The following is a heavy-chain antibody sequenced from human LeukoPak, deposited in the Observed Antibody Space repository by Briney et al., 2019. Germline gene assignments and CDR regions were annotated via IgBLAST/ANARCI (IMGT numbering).Heavy chain of an antibody. CDR1: GYTFTSYY. Sequence: GASVKVSCKASGYTFTSYYMHWVRQAPGQGLEWMGIINPSGGSTSYAQKFQGRVTMTRDTSTDTAYMELSSLRSEDTAVYYCATGEVSRRGYDLGYYFDYWGQGTLVTVSS. D-gene: IGHD5-12*01. CDR2: INPSGGST. J-gene: IGHJ4*02. CDR3: ATGEVSRRGYDLGYYFDY. V-gene: IGHV1-46*01.